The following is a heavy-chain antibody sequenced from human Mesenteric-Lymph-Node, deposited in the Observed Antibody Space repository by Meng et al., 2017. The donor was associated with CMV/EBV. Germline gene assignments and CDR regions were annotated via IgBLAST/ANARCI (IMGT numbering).Heavy chain of an antibody. CDR2: INPNSGGT. CDR1: GYTFTGYY. J-gene: IGHJ6*02. V-gene: IGHV1-2*02. CDR3: ARDRAAGATFDSGMDV. D-gene: IGHD1-26*01. Sequence: ASVKVSCKASGYTFTGYYMHWVRQAPGQGLEWMGWINPNSGGTNYAQKFQGRVTMTRDTSISTAYMELSRLRSDDTAVYYCARDRAAGATFDSGMDVWGQGTTVTVSS.